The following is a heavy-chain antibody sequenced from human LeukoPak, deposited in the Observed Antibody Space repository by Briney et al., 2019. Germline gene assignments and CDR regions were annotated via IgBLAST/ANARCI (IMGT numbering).Heavy chain of an antibody. V-gene: IGHV3-66*01. CDR1: GFTVSSNY. CDR2: IYSGGST. CDR3: AKDLGDSSAPGAFDI. Sequence: GGSLRLSCAASGFTVSSNYMSWVRQAPGKGLEWVSVIYSGGSTYYADSVKGRFTISRDNSKNTLYLQMNSLRAEDTAVYYCAKDLGDSSAPGAFDIWGQGTMVTVSS. J-gene: IGHJ3*02. D-gene: IGHD3-22*01.